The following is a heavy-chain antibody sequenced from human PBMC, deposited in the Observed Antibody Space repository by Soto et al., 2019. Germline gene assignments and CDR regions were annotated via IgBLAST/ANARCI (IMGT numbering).Heavy chain of an antibody. CDR3: ASIGYSSSWYGWFDP. J-gene: IGHJ5*02. CDR1: GGSISSSNW. V-gene: IGHV4-4*02. D-gene: IGHD6-13*01. Sequence: SETMSLTCAVSGGSISSSNWWSWVRQTPGKGLEWIGEIYHSGSTNYNPSLKSRVTISVDTSKNQFSLKLSSVTAADTAVYYCASIGYSSSWYGWFDPWGQGTLVTVSS. CDR2: IYHSGST.